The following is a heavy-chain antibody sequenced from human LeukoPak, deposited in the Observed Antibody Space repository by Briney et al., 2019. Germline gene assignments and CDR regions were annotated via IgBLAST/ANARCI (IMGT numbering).Heavy chain of an antibody. CDR3: ARTQARDQYDFWSGYYVPKVYYFDY. D-gene: IGHD3-3*01. CDR1: GGSISSSGSY. CDR2: INHSGST. Sequence: SQTLSLTCAVSGGSISSSGSYWSWIRQPPGKGLEWIGEINHSGSTNYNPSLKSRVTISVDTSKNQFSLKLSSVTAADTAVYYCARTQARDQYDFWSGYYVPKVYYFDYWGQGTLVTVSS. J-gene: IGHJ4*02. V-gene: IGHV4-30-2*01.